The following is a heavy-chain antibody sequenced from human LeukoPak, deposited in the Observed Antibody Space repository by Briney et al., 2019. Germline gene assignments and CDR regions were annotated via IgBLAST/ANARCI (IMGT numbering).Heavy chain of an antibody. Sequence: ASVKVSCKASGYTFTSYGISWVRQAPGQGLEWMGWINAYNGNTNYAQELQGRVTMTTDTSTSTAYMELRSLRSDDTAVYYCARVCPISSIWFGELFQEFDYWGQGTLVTVSS. CDR3: ARVCPISSIWFGELFQEFDY. D-gene: IGHD3-10*01. CDR2: INAYNGNT. J-gene: IGHJ4*02. V-gene: IGHV1-18*01. CDR1: GYTFTSYG.